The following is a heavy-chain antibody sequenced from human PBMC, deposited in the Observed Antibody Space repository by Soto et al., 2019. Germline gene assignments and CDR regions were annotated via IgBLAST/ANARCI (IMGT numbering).Heavy chain of an antibody. Sequence: LSLTCAASGFTVSSNYMSWVRQAPGKGLEWVSVIYSGGSTYYADSVKGRFTISRDNSKNTLYLQMNSLRAEDTAVYYCAKGYSYGYFDYWGQGTLVTVSS. CDR2: IYSGGST. J-gene: IGHJ4*02. CDR3: AKGYSYGYFDY. D-gene: IGHD5-18*01. V-gene: IGHV3-53*01. CDR1: GFTVSSNY.